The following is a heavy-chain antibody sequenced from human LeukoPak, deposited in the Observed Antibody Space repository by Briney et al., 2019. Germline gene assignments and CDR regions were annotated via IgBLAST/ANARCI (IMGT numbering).Heavy chain of an antibody. CDR1: GFTFSSYG. D-gene: IGHD5-12*01. Sequence: GGSLRLSCAASGFTFSSYGMHWVRQAPGKGLEWVAFIRYDGSNKYYADSVKGRFTISRDNSKNTLYLQMNSLRAEDTAVYYCTTDRRYSGYVEYWGQGTLVTVSS. CDR2: IRYDGSNK. V-gene: IGHV3-30*02. CDR3: TTDRRYSGYVEY. J-gene: IGHJ4*02.